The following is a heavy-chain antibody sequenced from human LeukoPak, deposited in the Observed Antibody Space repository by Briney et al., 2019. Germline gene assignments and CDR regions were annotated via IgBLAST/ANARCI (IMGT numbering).Heavy chain of an antibody. V-gene: IGHV3-11*04. Sequence: PGGSLRLSCAASGFTFSDYYMSWIRQAPGKGLEWVSYISSSGSTIYYADSVKGRFTISRDNSKNTLYLQMNSLRAEDTAVYYCARDLYSSSGMDVWGQGTTVTVSS. J-gene: IGHJ6*02. CDR2: ISSSGSTI. CDR3: ARDLYSSSGMDV. D-gene: IGHD6-6*01. CDR1: GFTFSDYY.